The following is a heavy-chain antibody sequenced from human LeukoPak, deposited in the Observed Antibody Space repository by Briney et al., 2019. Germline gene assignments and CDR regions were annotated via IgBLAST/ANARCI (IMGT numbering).Heavy chain of an antibody. V-gene: IGHV3-11*01. CDR2: ISSSGSTV. J-gene: IGHJ5*02. CDR1: GFTFTDYY. CDR3: ARGRYADNH. Sequence: GGSLRLSCAASGFTFTDYYMSWIRQAPGKGLEWVSYISSSGSTVYNGDPVKGRFTISRDNAKNSLYLQMNSLKVEDTAVYYCARGRYADNHWGQGTLVTVSS. D-gene: IGHD2-2*01.